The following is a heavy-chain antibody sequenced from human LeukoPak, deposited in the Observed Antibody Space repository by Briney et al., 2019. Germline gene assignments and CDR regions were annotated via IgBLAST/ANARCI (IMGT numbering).Heavy chain of an antibody. J-gene: IGHJ6*02. CDR1: AGSFSGYY. V-gene: IGHV4-34*01. Sequence: SETLSLTCAVYAGSFSGYYWSWIRQPPGKGLEWIGEINHSGSTNYNPSLKSRVTISVDTSKNQFSLKLSSVTAADTAVYYCARVITGIARGMDVWGLGTTVTVSS. CDR3: ARVITGIARGMDV. D-gene: IGHD1-20*01. CDR2: INHSGST.